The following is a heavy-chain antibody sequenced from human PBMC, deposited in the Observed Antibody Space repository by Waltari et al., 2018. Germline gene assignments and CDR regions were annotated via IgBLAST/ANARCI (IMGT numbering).Heavy chain of an antibody. CDR3: AKTFNGSAWDH. CDR2: ISGSGGST. V-gene: IGHV3-23*01. Sequence: EVQLLESGGGLVQPGGSMRLSCAASGFTFSSYALSWVRQAPGKGVEWVSAISGSGGSTFYADSVKGRFTISRDNSKNTLYLQMNSLRAEDTAVFYCAKTFNGSAWDHWGQGTLVTVSS. CDR1: GFTFSSYA. J-gene: IGHJ4*02. D-gene: IGHD6-19*01.